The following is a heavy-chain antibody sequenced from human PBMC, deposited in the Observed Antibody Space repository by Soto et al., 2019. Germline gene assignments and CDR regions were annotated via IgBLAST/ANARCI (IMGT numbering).Heavy chain of an antibody. J-gene: IGHJ4*02. CDR2: IYYSGST. CDR3: ARDAAGGSHPDY. Sequence: QVQLQESGPGLVKPSQTLSLTCTVSGGSISSGGYYWSWIRQHPGKGPEWIGYIYYSGSTYYNPSLKSRVTISVDTSKNQFSLKLSSVTAADTAVYYCARDAAGGSHPDYWGQGTLVTVSS. V-gene: IGHV4-31*03. D-gene: IGHD1-26*01. CDR1: GGSISSGGYY.